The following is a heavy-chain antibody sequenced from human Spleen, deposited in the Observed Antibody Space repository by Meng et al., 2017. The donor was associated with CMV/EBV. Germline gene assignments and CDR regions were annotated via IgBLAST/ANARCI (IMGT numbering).Heavy chain of an antibody. CDR3: AALRDYGDYDTVGI. D-gene: IGHD4-17*01. CDR1: GYTFTSYD. J-gene: IGHJ3*02. CDR2: MNPNSGNT. V-gene: IGHV1-8*01. Sequence: ASVKVSCKASGYTFTSYDINWVRQATGQGLEWMGWMNPNSGNTGYAQKFQGRVTMTRNTSISTAYMELSSLRSEDTAVYYCAALRDYGDYDTVGIWGQGTMVTVSS.